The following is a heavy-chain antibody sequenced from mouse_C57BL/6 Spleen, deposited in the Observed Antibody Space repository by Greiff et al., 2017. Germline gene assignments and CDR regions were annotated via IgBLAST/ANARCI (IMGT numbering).Heavy chain of an antibody. D-gene: IGHD2-4*01. CDR1: GYTFTSYW. CDR3: AKEEVYDDEGFAY. V-gene: IGHV1-72*01. Sequence: QVQLKQPGAELVKPGASVKLSCKASGYTFTSYWMHWVKQRPGRGLEWIGRIDPNSGGTKYNEKFKSKATLTVDKPSSTAYMQLSSLTSEDSAVYYCAKEEVYDDEGFAYWGQGTLVTVSA. J-gene: IGHJ3*01. CDR2: IDPNSGGT.